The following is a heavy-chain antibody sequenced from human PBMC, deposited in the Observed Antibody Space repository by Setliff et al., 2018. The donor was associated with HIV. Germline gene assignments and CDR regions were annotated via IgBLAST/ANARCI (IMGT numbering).Heavy chain of an antibody. CDR2: IYPGDSDT. CDR3: ARHSKGVDRSPLDS. D-gene: IGHD2-15*01. CDR1: GYGFSSYW. Sequence: PGESLKISCKGSGYGFSSYWIAWVRQMPGRGPEWMAIIYPGDSDTRYSPSFQGQVTISADKSINTAYLQWSSLKASDTAMYYCARHSKGVDRSPLDSWGQGTLVTVSS. J-gene: IGHJ4*02. V-gene: IGHV5-51*01.